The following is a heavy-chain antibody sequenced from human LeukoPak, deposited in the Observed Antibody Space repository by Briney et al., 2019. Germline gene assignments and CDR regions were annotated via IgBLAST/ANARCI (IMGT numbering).Heavy chain of an antibody. Sequence: ASVKVSCKASGYTFTGYYMHWVRQAPGQGLEWVGWINPNSGGTNYAQKFQGRVTMTRDTSISTAYMELSRLRSDDTAVYYCARVRSDCSSTSCYVDYFDYWGQGTLVTVSS. CDR3: ARVRSDCSSTSCYVDYFDY. V-gene: IGHV1-2*02. J-gene: IGHJ4*02. CDR1: GYTFTGYY. CDR2: INPNSGGT. D-gene: IGHD2-2*01.